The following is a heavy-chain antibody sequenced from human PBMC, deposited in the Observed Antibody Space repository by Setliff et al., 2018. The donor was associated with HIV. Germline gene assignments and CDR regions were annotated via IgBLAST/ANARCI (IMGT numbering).Heavy chain of an antibody. V-gene: IGHV4-61*09. CDR3: NIYYYYYMDV. CDR2: IYTSGGT. J-gene: IGHJ6*03. CDR1: GDSISSGNYY. Sequence: SETLSLTCSVSGDSISSGNYYWSWIRQPAGKGLEWIGHIYTSGGTNYSPSLRSRVTISVDTSKNQFSLKLSSVTAADTAVYYCNIYYYYYMDVWGKGTTVTVSS.